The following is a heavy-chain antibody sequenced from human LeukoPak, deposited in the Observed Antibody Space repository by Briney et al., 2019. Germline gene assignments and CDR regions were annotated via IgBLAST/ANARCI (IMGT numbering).Heavy chain of an antibody. CDR1: GYSFTSNW. Sequence: GESLKISCKASGYSFTSNWIGWVRQMPGKGLEWTGIIFPGDSDTRYSPSFQGQVTISVDKSISTAYLQWSSLKASDAATYYCARAPGGGFWPGYPSHFAPWGQGPLVTVSS. J-gene: IGHJ5*02. D-gene: IGHD3/OR15-3a*01. CDR2: IFPGDSDT. CDR3: ARAPGGGFWPGYPSHFAP. V-gene: IGHV5-51*01.